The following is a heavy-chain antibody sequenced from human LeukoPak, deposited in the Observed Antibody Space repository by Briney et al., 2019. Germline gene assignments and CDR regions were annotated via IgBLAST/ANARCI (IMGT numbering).Heavy chain of an antibody. V-gene: IGHV4-59*01. CDR3: AREGYYYDSSGPTALFDY. CDR1: GFSFSSYS. CDR2: IYYSGST. Sequence: PGGSLRLSCAASGFSFSSYSMNWVRQAPGKGLEWIGYIYYSGSTNYNPSLKSRVTISVDTSKNQFSLKLSSVTAADTAVYYCAREGYYYDSSGPTALFDYWGQGTLVTVSS. J-gene: IGHJ4*02. D-gene: IGHD3-22*01.